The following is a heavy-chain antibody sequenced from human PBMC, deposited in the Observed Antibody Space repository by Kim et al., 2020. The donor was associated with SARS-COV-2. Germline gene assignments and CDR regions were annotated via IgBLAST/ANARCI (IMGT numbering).Heavy chain of an antibody. Sequence: SETLSLTCTVSGDTINRSPYFWGWVRQPPGKGLQWIGSIYSSGTTYSSPSLNSRVTLSVDMSENQFSLRLTSVTVAETAVYYCARQGLGSGYDSPPAYFDQWGQGILVTVSS. D-gene: IGHD5-12*01. J-gene: IGHJ4*02. V-gene: IGHV4-39*01. CDR1: GDTINRSPYF. CDR3: ARQGLGSGYDSPPAYFDQ. CDR2: IYSSGTT.